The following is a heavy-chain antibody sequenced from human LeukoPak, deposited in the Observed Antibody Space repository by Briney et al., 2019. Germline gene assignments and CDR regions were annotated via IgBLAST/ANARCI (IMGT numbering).Heavy chain of an antibody. Sequence: ASVKVSCKASGYTFTGYYMHWGRQAPGQGLEWMGRINPNTGGTNYAQKFQGRVTMTRDTSISTAYMELSRLRSDDTAVYYCSRAGVRGVIPSYYYYMDVWGKGTTVTVSS. CDR2: INPNTGGT. CDR1: GYTFTGYY. D-gene: IGHD3-10*01. J-gene: IGHJ6*03. V-gene: IGHV1-2*06. CDR3: SRAGVRGVIPSYYYYMDV.